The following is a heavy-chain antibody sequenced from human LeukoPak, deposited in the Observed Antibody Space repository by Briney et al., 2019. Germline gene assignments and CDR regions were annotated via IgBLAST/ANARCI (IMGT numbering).Heavy chain of an antibody. J-gene: IGHJ4*02. Sequence: ASVKVSCKASGYTFTSYGISWVRQAPGQGLEWMGWISAYNGNTNYAQKLQGRVTMTTDTSTSTAYMELRSLRSDDTAVYYCARDPYRFLFGDSSGYYPPDYWGQGTLVTVSS. V-gene: IGHV1-18*01. CDR2: ISAYNGNT. CDR1: GYTFTSYG. D-gene: IGHD3-22*01. CDR3: ARDPYRFLFGDSSGYYPPDY.